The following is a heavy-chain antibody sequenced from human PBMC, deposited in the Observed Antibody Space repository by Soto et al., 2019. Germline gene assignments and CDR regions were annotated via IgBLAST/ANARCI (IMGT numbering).Heavy chain of an antibody. CDR1: GYTFTGYY. CDR3: ARAGIYDSSGYYSYYFDY. V-gene: IGHV1-2*02. D-gene: IGHD3-22*01. CDR2: INPNSGGT. J-gene: IGHJ4*02. Sequence: ASVKVSCKASGYTFTGYYIHWVRQAPGQGLEWMGWINPNSGGTNYAQKFQGRVTMTRDTSISTAYMELSRLRSDDTAVYYCARAGIYDSSGYYSYYFDYWGQGTLVTVSS.